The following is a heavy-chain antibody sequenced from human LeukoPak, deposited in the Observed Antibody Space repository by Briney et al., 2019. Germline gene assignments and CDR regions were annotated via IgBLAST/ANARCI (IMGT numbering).Heavy chain of an antibody. V-gene: IGHV4-39*07. CDR3: AKMPDIVVVPASALRGDY. J-gene: IGHJ4*02. CDR2: IYYSGST. Sequence: AETLSLTCTVSGGSISSSSYYWGWLRQPPGKGPEWIGSIYYSGSTYYNPSLKSRVTISVDTSKNQFSLKLSSVTAADTAVYYCAKMPDIVVVPASALRGDYWGQGTLVTVS. CDR1: GGSISSSSYY. D-gene: IGHD2-2*01.